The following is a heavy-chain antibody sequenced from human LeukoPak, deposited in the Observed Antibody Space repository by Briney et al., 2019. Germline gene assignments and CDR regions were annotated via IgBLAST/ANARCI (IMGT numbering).Heavy chain of an antibody. Sequence: PSDTLSLTCTVSGGSISSYYWSWIRQPPGKGLEWIGYIYYSGSTNYNPSLKSRVTISVDTSKNQFSLKLSSVTAADTAVYYCARESSYYDSSGYQSHFDYWGQGTLVTVSS. D-gene: IGHD3-22*01. CDR1: GGSISSYY. CDR3: ARESSYYDSSGYQSHFDY. V-gene: IGHV4-59*01. J-gene: IGHJ4*02. CDR2: IYYSGST.